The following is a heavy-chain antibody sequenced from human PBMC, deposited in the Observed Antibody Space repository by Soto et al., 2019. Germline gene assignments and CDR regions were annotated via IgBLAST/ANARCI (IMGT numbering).Heavy chain of an antibody. D-gene: IGHD4-17*01. Sequence: QVQLVQSGAEMKKPGSSVNVSCKASGGTFSTYTITWVRQAPGQGLEWMGRIIPILGMPNYAQKFQGRVTITADKSTNTVYMELNTLRSEDTAVYYCARAPYGDRLDYWGQGTLVTVSS. CDR3: ARAPYGDRLDY. J-gene: IGHJ4*02. CDR1: GGTFSTYT. CDR2: IIPILGMP. V-gene: IGHV1-69*02.